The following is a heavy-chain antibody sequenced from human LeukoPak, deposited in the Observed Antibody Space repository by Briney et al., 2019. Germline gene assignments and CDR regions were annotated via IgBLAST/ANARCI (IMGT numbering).Heavy chain of an antibody. CDR3: AILPATDTYYYDNSGYYRPGVH. CDR2: IYYTGST. CDR1: GGSFSGYY. V-gene: IGHV4-34*01. D-gene: IGHD3-22*01. Sequence: PSETLSLTCAVCGGSFSGYYWSWIRQPPGKGLEWIGSIYYTGSTYYNPSLKSRVTISVDTSKNQFSLKLRFATAADTAVYYCAILPATDTYYYDNSGYYRPGVHWGQGTLVTVSS. J-gene: IGHJ4*02.